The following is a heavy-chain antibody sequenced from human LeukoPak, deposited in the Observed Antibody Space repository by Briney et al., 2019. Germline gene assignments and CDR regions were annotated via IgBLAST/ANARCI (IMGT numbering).Heavy chain of an antibody. CDR1: GFTFSSYA. D-gene: IGHD4-17*01. V-gene: IGHV3-23*01. Sequence: GGSLRLSCAASGFTFSSYAMSWVRQAPGKGLEWVSGFSVSDKTTYYADSVRGRFTISRDNSKNTLYLQINSLRAEDTAVYYCAKDPSVYYGDYIIRWGQGTLVIVSS. CDR3: AKDPSVYYGDYIIR. CDR2: FSVSDKTT. J-gene: IGHJ4*02.